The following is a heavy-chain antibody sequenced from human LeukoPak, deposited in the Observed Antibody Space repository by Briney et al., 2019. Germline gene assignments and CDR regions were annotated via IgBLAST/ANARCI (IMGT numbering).Heavy chain of an antibody. D-gene: IGHD3-9*01. CDR3: ARGILFDYYFDS. J-gene: IGHJ4*02. CDR2: IHYSGAT. CDR1: GGSFSGHY. V-gene: IGHV4-34*01. Sequence: SETLSLACAVYGGSFSGHYWSWIRQSPGKGLEWIAEIHYSGATNYNPSLKSRVTISGDTSKNQVFLRMTSVTAADTALYYCARGILFDYYFDSWGQGTLVTVSS.